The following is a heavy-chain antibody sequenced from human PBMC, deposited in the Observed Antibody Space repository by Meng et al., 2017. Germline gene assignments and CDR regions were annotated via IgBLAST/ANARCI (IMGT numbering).Heavy chain of an antibody. D-gene: IGHD6-19*01. CDR1: GFTFSTYA. J-gene: IGHJ4*02. V-gene: IGHV3-23*01. CDR3: ARDEQWLGFDY. Sequence: GESLKISCAASGFTFSTYAMSWVRQAPGKGLEWVSAISGSDSSTYYADSVKGRFTISRDNSKNTLYLQMNSLRAEDTAVYYCARDEQWLGFDYWGQGTLVTVSS. CDR2: ISGSDSST.